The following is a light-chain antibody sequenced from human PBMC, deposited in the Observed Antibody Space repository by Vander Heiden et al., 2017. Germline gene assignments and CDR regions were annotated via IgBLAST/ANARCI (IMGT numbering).Light chain of an antibody. Sequence: DIVMTQSPDSLAVSLGERATINCKSSQSVLYSSTNKNYLAWYQQKPGQPPNLLIYWAATRKSGVPDRFSGSGPGTDFTLTISSLQAEDVAVYYCQQDSSTGPTFGPGTKVEV. CDR3: QQDSSTGPT. CDR2: WAA. CDR1: QSVLYSSTNKNY. J-gene: IGKJ1*01. V-gene: IGKV4-1*01.